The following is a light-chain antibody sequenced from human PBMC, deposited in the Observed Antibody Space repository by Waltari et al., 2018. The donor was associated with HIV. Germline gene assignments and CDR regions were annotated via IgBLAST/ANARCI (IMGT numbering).Light chain of an antibody. CDR3: LQHAALPRT. CDR2: SAS. V-gene: IGKV1-17*01. J-gene: IGKJ1*01. CDR1: QDITTD. Sequence: DIQMTQSPSSLSASVGDRITITCRASQDITTDLGWYQQKPGEPPRRLIYSASSLHTGVPSRFSAGGSGTSFSLSIVGLRSEDGATYYCLQHAALPRTFGQGT.